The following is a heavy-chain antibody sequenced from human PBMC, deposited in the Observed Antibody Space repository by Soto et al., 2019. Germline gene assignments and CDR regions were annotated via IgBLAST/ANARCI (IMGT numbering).Heavy chain of an antibody. Sequence: EVQLLESGGGLVQPGGSLRLSCAASGFTFRSYAMSWVRQAPGKGLEWVSAISGSGTITYYADSVKGRFTISRDNSKNTLYLQVNSLGAEDTAVYYCATKDGWYYFDYWGQGTLVTVSS. D-gene: IGHD2-15*01. CDR3: ATKDGWYYFDY. CDR2: ISGSGTIT. V-gene: IGHV3-23*01. J-gene: IGHJ4*02. CDR1: GFTFRSYA.